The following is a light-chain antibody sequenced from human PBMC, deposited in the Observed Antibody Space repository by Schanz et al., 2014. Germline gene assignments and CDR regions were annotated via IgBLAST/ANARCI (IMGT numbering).Light chain of an antibody. CDR2: DVS. Sequence: QSALTQPASVSGSPGQSITISCTGTSSDVGTYNYVSWYQHHPGKAPKLMIYDVSDRPSGVSNRFSGSKTGNTASLTISGLQAEDEADYYCSSSTTSTTVVFGGGTKLTVL. J-gene: IGLJ3*02. CDR1: SSDVGTYNY. V-gene: IGLV2-14*03. CDR3: SSSTTSTTVV.